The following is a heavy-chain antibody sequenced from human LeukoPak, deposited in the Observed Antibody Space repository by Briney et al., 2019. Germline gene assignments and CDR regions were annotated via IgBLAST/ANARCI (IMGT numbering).Heavy chain of an antibody. J-gene: IGHJ6*03. Sequence: ASVKVSCKASGYTFTRYEINWVRQATGQGLEWMGWMNPNTGNTAYAQNFQGRVIMTRNTSINTAYLELSSLRSEDTALYYCARSAGLGYYYYYMDVWGKGTTVTVYS. V-gene: IGHV1-8*01. D-gene: IGHD6-13*01. CDR3: ARSAGLGYYYYYMDV. CDR1: GYTFTRYE. CDR2: MNPNTGNT.